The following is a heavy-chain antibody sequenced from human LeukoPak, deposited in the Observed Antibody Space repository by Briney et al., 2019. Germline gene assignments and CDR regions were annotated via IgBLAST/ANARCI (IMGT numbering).Heavy chain of an antibody. J-gene: IGHJ4*02. CDR1: GFTFSSYW. CDR3: ARVYYYSFVNY. Sequence: GGSLRLSCAASGFTFSSYWMSWVRQAPGKGLEWVANIKQDGSDKYYVDSVKGRFTISRDNAKNSLYLQMNSLRAEDTAVYYCARVYYYSFVNYWGQGTLVTVSS. D-gene: IGHD3-10*01. CDR2: IKQDGSDK. V-gene: IGHV3-7*04.